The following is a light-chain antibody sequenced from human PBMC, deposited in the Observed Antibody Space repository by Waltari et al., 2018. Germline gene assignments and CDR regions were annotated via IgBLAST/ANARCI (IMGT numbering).Light chain of an antibody. Sequence: DIQMTQSPSTLSASVGDRVTITCRASQRISRCVAWFQQKPGKAPKLLVYKASTLDSGVPSRCSGSGSETEFTLTISSLQPDDFATDYCQQYDTYSSFGQGTKLEIK. CDR1: QRISRC. CDR3: QQYDTYSS. CDR2: KAS. J-gene: IGKJ2*03. V-gene: IGKV1-5*03.